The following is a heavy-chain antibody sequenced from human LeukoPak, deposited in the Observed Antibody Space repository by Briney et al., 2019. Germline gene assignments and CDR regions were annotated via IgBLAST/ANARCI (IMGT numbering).Heavy chain of an antibody. V-gene: IGHV3-9*01. CDR2: ISWNSGSI. CDR1: GFTFDDYA. J-gene: IGHJ4*02. CDR3: ATVTTHY. D-gene: IGHD4-17*01. Sequence: PGRSLRLSCAASGFTFDDYAMHWVRQAPGKGLEWVSGISWNSGSIGYADSVKGRFTISRDNSKNTLYLQMNSLRAEDTAVYYCATVTTHYWGQGTLVTVSS.